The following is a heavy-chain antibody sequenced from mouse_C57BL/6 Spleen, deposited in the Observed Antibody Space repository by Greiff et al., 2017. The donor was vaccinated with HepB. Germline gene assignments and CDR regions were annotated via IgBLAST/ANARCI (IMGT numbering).Heavy chain of an antibody. D-gene: IGHD1-1*01. CDR3: ARDDYGLEY. J-gene: IGHJ2*01. CDR1: GFTFSDYE. Sequence: DVKLVESGGGLVKPGGSLKLSCAASGFTFSDYEMHWVRQAPEKGLEWVAYISSGSSTIYYAETVKGRFTISRDNAKNTLFLQMTSLRSEDTAMYYCARDDYGLEYWGQGTTLTVSS. CDR2: ISSGSSTI. V-gene: IGHV5-17*01.